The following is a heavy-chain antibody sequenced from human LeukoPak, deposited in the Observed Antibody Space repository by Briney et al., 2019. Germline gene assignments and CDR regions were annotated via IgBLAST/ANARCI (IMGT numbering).Heavy chain of an antibody. CDR2: IRYDGSNK. V-gene: IGHV3-30*02. CDR1: GFTFSSYA. CDR3: AKDPLNGIVGLPGY. D-gene: IGHD1-26*01. J-gene: IGHJ4*02. Sequence: PGGSLRLSCAASGFTFSSYAMHWVRQAPGKGLEWVAFIRYDGSNKYYADSVRGRFTISRDNSKNTLYLQMNSLRAEDTAVYYCAKDPLNGIVGLPGYWGQGTLVTVSS.